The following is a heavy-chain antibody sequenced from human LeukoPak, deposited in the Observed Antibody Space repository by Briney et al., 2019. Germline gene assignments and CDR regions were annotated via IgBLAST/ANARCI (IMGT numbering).Heavy chain of an antibody. CDR1: GGSISSYY. D-gene: IGHD5-12*01. V-gene: IGHV4-4*09. Sequence: SETLSLTCTVSGGSISSYYWSWIRQPPGKGLEWIGYIYTSGSTNYNPSLKSRVTISVDTSKNQFSLKLSSVTAADTAVYYCARQVAHSGYDTGNWFDPWGQGTLVTVSS. CDR2: IYTSGST. CDR3: ARQVAHSGYDTGNWFDP. J-gene: IGHJ5*02.